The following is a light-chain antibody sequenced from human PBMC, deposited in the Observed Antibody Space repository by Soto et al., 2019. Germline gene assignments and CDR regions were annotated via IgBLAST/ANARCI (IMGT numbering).Light chain of an antibody. CDR2: NVS. J-gene: IGLJ2*01. CDR3: SSYAGRNNLL. V-gene: IGLV2-8*01. CDR1: SSDVGGYKF. Sequence: QSVLTQPASVSASPGQSITISCTGTSSDVGGYKFVSWYQHHPGKAPKLMIYNVSERPSGVPDRFSGSESGNTASLTVSGLQAEDEADYYCSSYAGRNNLLFGGGTKLTVL.